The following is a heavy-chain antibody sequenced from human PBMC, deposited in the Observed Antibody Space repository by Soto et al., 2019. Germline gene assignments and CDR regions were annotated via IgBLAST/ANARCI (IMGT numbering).Heavy chain of an antibody. V-gene: IGHV1-69*13. CDR3: AILLAAPNSWFDP. Sequence: SVKVSCKASGGTFNNYGINWMRQAPGQGLEWMGGISPLFGTTDYAQRFQGRVTLTADGSTSTAYMEVRGLRSDDTAVYYCAILLAAPNSWFDPWGQGTLVTVFS. D-gene: IGHD2-15*01. CDR2: ISPLFGTT. CDR1: GGTFNNYG. J-gene: IGHJ5*02.